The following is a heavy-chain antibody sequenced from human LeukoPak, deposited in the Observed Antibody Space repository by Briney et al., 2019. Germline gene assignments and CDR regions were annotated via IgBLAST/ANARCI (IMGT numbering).Heavy chain of an antibody. J-gene: IGHJ6*02. CDR1: GFTFSSYG. CDR3: ARGPVYGDYAYYYYGMDV. V-gene: IGHV3-33*01. CDR2: IWYDGSNK. D-gene: IGHD4-17*01. Sequence: GGSLRLSCAASGFTFSSYGMHWVRQAPGKGLEWVAVIWYDGSNKYYADSVKGRFTISRDNSKNTLYLQMNSLRAEDTAVHYCARGPVYGDYAYYYYGMDVWGQGTTVTVSS.